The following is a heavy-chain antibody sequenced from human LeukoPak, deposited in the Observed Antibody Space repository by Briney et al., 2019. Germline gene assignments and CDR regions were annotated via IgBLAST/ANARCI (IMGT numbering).Heavy chain of an antibody. CDR2: ISAYNGNT. CDR1: GYTFTSYG. V-gene: IGHV1-18*01. D-gene: IGHD3-22*01. J-gene: IGHJ6*03. CDR3: ARGIITYDSSGLYYYYYMDV. Sequence: ASVKVSCKASGYTFTSYGISWVRQAPGQGLEGMGWISAYNGNTNYAQKLQGRVTMTTDTSTSTAYMELRSLRSDDTAVYYCARGIITYDSSGLYYYYYMDVWGKGTTVTISS.